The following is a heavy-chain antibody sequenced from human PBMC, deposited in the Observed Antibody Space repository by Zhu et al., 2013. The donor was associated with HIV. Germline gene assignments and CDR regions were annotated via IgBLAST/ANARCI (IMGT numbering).Heavy chain of an antibody. V-gene: IGHV1-69*02. D-gene: IGHD3-22*01. CDR1: GGTFSSYT. CDR3: ARFPYDSSGYYPNYWYFDL. Sequence: QVQLVQSGAEVKKPGSSVKVSCKASGGTFSSYTISWVRQAPGQGLEWMGRIIPILGIANYAQKFQGRVTITADKSTSTAYMELSSLRSEDTAVYYCARFPYDSSGYYPNYWYFDLWGRGTLVTVSS. J-gene: IGHJ2*01. CDR2: IIPILGIA.